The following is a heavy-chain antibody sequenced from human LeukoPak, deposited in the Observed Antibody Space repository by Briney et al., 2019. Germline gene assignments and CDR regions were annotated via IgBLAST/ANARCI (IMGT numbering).Heavy chain of an antibody. CDR2: INPDTDFT. V-gene: IGHV1-2*02. CDR1: GYRFTDDY. Sequence: ASVKVSCKTSGYRFTDDYIHWVRQAPGQGLEWMGWINPDTDFTNYAPKFRGRVIMTRDTSISTAYLEVRRLTFDDTAIYYCTPTSEAYTSNWSVWGQGTLVTVSP. D-gene: IGHD3-16*01. J-gene: IGHJ4*02. CDR3: TPTSEAYTSNWSV.